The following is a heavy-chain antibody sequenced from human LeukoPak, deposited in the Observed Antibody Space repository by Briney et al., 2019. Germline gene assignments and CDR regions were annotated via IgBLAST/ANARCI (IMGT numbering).Heavy chain of an antibody. CDR3: ARRLKTVAAEFYFDY. Sequence: SETLSLTCTVSGYSISSGYYWGWIRQPPGKGLEWIGSIYHSGSTYYNPSLKSRVIISVDTSKNQFSLKLTSVTAADTAVYYCARRLKTVAAEFYFDYWGQGTLVTVSS. J-gene: IGHJ4*02. V-gene: IGHV4-38-2*02. D-gene: IGHD6-25*01. CDR2: IYHSGST. CDR1: GYSISSGYY.